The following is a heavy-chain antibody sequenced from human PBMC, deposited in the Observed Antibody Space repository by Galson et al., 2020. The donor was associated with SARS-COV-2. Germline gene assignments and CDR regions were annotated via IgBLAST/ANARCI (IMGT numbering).Heavy chain of an antibody. J-gene: IGHJ4*02. CDR1: GFTFRNYA. V-gene: IGHV3-33*01. CDR3: ARELKEGATDY. D-gene: IGHD1-26*01. Sequence: GGSLRLSCAASGFTFRNYAMHWVRQAPGKGLEWVAVIWYDGRNKYYADSVNDRFTISRDNSRNTVYLQMNSLKVEDTGIYSCARELKEGATDYWGQGTLVTVSS. CDR2: IWYDGRNK.